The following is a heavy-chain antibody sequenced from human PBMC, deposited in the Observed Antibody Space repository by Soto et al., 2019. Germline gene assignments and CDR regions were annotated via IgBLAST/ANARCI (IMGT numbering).Heavy chain of an antibody. CDR1: GGSFPGYY. CDR3: ARDKITGLFDY. Sequence: PSETLSLTCAVYGGSFPGYYWTLIRQPPGTGLEWIGEINHSGSTNYNPSLKSRVTISVDTSKNHFSLKLTSVTAADTAVYYCARDKITGLFDYWGQGTLVTVS. D-gene: IGHD2-8*02. CDR2: INHSGST. J-gene: IGHJ4*02. V-gene: IGHV4-34*01.